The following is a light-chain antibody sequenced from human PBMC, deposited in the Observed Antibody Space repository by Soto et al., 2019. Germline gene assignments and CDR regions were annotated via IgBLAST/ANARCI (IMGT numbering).Light chain of an antibody. CDR3: QQYNSYWT. CDR2: DVS. V-gene: IGKV1-5*01. J-gene: IGKJ1*01. CDR1: QSISSW. Sequence: IHVTHSPSTLSASLGDRVTITCRASQSISSWLAWYQQKPGKAPKLLIYDVSSLESGVPPRFSGSGSGTEFTLTISSLQPDDFATYYCQQYNSYWTFGQGTKVDIK.